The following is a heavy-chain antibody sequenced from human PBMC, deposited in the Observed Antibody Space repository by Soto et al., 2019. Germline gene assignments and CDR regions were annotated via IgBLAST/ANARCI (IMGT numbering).Heavy chain of an antibody. CDR1: GGTFSRYS. V-gene: IGHV1-69*13. CDR3: ARVFSGDYSFFFAY. J-gene: IGHJ4*02. D-gene: IGHD4-4*01. Sequence: SVKVSCKASGGTFSRYSISWVRQAPGQGLEWMGGIIPIFGSAKYAEKFQGRVMITADESTTTAYMELSSLTSEDTAVYYCARVFSGDYSFFFAYWGQGTLVTVSS. CDR2: IIPIFGSA.